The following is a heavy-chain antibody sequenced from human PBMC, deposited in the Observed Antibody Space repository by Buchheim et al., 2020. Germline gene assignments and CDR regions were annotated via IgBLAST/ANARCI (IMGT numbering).Heavy chain of an antibody. CDR3: ARDRYSCGQALFDY. D-gene: IGHD5-18*01. CDR1: GFTFSSYG. Sequence: QVQLVESGGGVVQPGRSLRLSCAASGFTFSSYGMHWVRQAPGKGLEWVAVIWYDGSNKYYADSVKGRFTISRDNSKNTLYLQMNSLSAEDKAVDYCARDRYSCGQALFDYWGQGTL. CDR2: IWYDGSNK. J-gene: IGHJ4*02. V-gene: IGHV3-33*01.